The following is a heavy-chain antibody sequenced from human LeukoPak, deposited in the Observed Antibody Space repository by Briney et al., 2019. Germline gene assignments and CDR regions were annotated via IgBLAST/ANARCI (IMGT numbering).Heavy chain of an antibody. CDR2: IRSKANSYAT. V-gene: IGHV3-73*01. CDR3: TRLVTAPDP. CDR1: GFTFSSYS. J-gene: IGHJ5*02. D-gene: IGHD2-21*02. Sequence: PGGSLRLSCAASGFTFSSYSMNWVRQASGKGLEWVGRIRSKANSYATAYAVSVKGRFTISRDDSKNTAYLQMNSLKTEDTAVYYCTRLVTAPDPWGQGTLVTVSS.